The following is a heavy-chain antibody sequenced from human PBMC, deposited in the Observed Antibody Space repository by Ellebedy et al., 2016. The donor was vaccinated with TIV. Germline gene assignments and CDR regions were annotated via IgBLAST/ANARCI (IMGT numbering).Heavy chain of an antibody. CDR2: ILDGDRAT. CDR3: AKESAKRLFDFDY. D-gene: IGHD6-25*01. J-gene: IGHJ4*02. CDR1: GFTFSNYA. Sequence: GGSLRLSXVTSGFTFSNYAMTWVRQAPGKGLEWVSVILDGDRATYYADSVKGRFTISRDDSQSTLYLQMNSLRAEDTAMYYCAKESAKRLFDFDYWGRGTLVTVSS. V-gene: IGHV3-23*01.